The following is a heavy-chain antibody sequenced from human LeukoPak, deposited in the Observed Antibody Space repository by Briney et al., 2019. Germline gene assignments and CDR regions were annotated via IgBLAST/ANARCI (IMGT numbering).Heavy chain of an antibody. J-gene: IGHJ4*02. CDR2: INSDGSWT. CDR3: AKCLNWNERSEVDY. D-gene: IGHD1-1*01. Sequence: PGGSLRLSCAASGSYWMHWVRQAPGKGLVWVSHINSDGSWTSYADSVKGRFTISKDNAKNTVYLQMNSLRAEDTAVYYCAKCLNWNERSEVDYWGQGTLVTVSS. V-gene: IGHV3-74*01. CDR1: GSYW.